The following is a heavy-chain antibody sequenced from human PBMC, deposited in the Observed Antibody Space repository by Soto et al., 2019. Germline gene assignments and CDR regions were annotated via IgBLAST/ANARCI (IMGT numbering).Heavy chain of an antibody. J-gene: IGHJ6*02. V-gene: IGHV4-4*02. Sequence: QVQLQESGPGLVKPSGTLSLTCAVSGGSISSSNWWSWVRQPPGKGLEWIGEIYHSGSTKYNPSLKSRVTISVDKSKNQFSLKLRSVTAADTAVYYCASVRGGYYYGMDVWGQGTTVTVSS. CDR1: GGSISSSNW. D-gene: IGHD3-10*02. CDR2: IYHSGST. CDR3: ASVRGGYYYGMDV.